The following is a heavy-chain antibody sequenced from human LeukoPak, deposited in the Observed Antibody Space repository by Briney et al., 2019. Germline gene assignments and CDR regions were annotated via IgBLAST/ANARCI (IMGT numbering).Heavy chain of an antibody. Sequence: GGSLRLSCAASGFTLSIYAMSWVRQAPGKGLEWVSAISGSGGSTYYADSVKGRFTISRGKSKNTLYLQMNSLRAEDTAVYYCAKDQLMTTVTNFDYWGQGTLVTVSS. CDR1: GFTLSIYA. J-gene: IGHJ4*02. CDR3: AKDQLMTTVTNFDY. V-gene: IGHV3-23*01. CDR2: ISGSGGST. D-gene: IGHD4-17*01.